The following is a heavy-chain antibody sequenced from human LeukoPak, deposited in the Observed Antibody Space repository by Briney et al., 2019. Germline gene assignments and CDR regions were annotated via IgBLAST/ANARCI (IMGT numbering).Heavy chain of an antibody. CDR1: GFTFSSYE. D-gene: IGHD3-16*01. CDR2: ISSSGSTI. Sequence: PGGSLRLSCAASGFTFSSYEMNWVRQAPGKGLEWVSYISSSGSTIYYADSVKGRFTISKDNAKNSLYLQMNSLRAEDTAVYYCARDGWGSPWDIWGQGTMVTVSS. CDR3: ARDGWGSPWDI. V-gene: IGHV3-48*03. J-gene: IGHJ3*02.